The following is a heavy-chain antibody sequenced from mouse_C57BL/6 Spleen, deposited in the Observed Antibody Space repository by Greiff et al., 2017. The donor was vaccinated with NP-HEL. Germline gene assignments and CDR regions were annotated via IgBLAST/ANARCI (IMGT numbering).Heavy chain of an antibody. Sequence: VKLVESGPGLVQPSQSLSITCTVSGFSLTSYGVHWVRQSPGKGLEWLGVIWSGGSTDYNAAFISRLSISKDNSKSQVFFKMNSLQADDTAIYYCARPIYYGNYVGAMDYWGQGTSVTVSS. J-gene: IGHJ4*01. CDR3: ARPIYYGNYVGAMDY. CDR2: IWSGGST. D-gene: IGHD2-1*01. CDR1: GFSLTSYG. V-gene: IGHV2-2*01.